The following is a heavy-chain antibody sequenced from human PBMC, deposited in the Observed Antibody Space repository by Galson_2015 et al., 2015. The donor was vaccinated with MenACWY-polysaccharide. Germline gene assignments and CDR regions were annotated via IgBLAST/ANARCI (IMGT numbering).Heavy chain of an antibody. CDR2: IDTSGTST. CDR3: ARDTPGIEDFDY. D-gene: IGHD1-1*01. J-gene: IGHJ4*02. Sequence: SLRLSCAVSGFTFRGHDMNWVRQAPGKGLEWVSYIDTSGTSTKYADSVKGRFIMSRDNAKNSLYLQMNSLRLEDTAVYYCARDTPGIEDFDYWGQGILVTVSS. CDR1: GFTFRGHD. V-gene: IGHV3-48*03.